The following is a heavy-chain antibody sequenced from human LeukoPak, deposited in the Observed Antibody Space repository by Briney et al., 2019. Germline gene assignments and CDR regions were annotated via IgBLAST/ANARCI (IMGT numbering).Heavy chain of an antibody. CDR3: ATGRSIRYFDY. CDR2: VHYSGST. V-gene: IGHV4-59*08. CDR1: GVSIFSYY. J-gene: IGHJ4*02. Sequence: SQTLSLTCSVSGVSIFSYYWNWIRQPPGKGLEWIGYVHYSGSTNYNPSLKSRVTISVDTSKSQFSLKLSSATAADTAVYYCATGRSIRYFDYWGQGTLLTVSS. D-gene: IGHD3-9*01.